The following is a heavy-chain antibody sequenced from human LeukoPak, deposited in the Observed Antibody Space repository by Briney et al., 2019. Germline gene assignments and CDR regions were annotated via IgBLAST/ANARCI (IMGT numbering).Heavy chain of an antibody. V-gene: IGHV1-2*06. CDR1: GYTFTGYY. CDR3: ARAPLLREWLCCGPQRYYFDY. D-gene: IGHD3-3*01. CDR2: INPNSGGT. Sequence: ASVKVSCKASGYTFTGYYMHWVRQAPGQGLEWMGRINPNSGGTNYAQKFQGRVTMTRDTSISTAYMELSRLRSDDTAVYYCARAPLLREWLCCGPQRYYFDYWGQGTLVTVSS. J-gene: IGHJ4*02.